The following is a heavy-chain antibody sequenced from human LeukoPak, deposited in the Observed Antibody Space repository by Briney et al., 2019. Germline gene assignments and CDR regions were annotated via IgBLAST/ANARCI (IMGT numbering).Heavy chain of an antibody. V-gene: IGHV3-30*18. CDR2: VSYDGSNK. CDR1: GFTFSSYG. CDR3: AKGLLYYYGWTLCYYGMDV. D-gene: IGHD3-10*01. Sequence: QSGGSLRLSCAASGFTFSSYGMHWVRQAPGKGLEWVAVVSYDGSNKYYADSVKGRFTISRDNSKNTLYLQMNSLRAEDTAVYYCAKGLLYYYGWTLCYYGMDVWGQGTTVTVSS. J-gene: IGHJ6*02.